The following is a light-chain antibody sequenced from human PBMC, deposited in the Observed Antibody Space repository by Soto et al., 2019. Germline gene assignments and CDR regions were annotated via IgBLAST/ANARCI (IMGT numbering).Light chain of an antibody. V-gene: IGLV2-14*01. Sequence: QSALTQPASVSGSPGQSITISCTGTSSDVGGYNYVSWYQQHAGKAPKLMIYDVSNRPSGVSNRFSGSKSGNTASLTISGLQDDDDADYYCSSYTSRSTVVFGGGTKLTVL. CDR3: SSYTSRSTVV. J-gene: IGLJ2*01. CDR2: DVS. CDR1: SSDVGGYNY.